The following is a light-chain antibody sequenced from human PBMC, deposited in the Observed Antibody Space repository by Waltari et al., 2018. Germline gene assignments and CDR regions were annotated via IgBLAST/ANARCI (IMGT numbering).Light chain of an antibody. J-gene: IGKJ1*01. V-gene: IGKV2-30*02. CDR3: MQATQWPLT. Sequence: DVVMTPYPLFLAVTLGQPASLSCKPSHSLVHSDGKTYLNWFQQRPGQPPRRLIFKISNRDSGVPDRFSGRGSGTDFTLKISRVEAEDVGVYYCMQATQWPLTFGQGTKVEIK. CDR2: KIS. CDR1: HSLVHSDGKTY.